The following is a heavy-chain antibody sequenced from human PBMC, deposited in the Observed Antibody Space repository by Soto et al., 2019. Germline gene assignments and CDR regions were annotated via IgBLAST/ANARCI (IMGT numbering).Heavy chain of an antibody. Sequence: TSETLSLTCTVSGGSISNYYWSWVRQPPGKGLEWMGYIYYSGSTNYNPSLKSRVTMSVDTSKNQFSLRLSSVTAADPAVYYCARGGWTNDYWGQGTLVTVSS. CDR1: GGSISNYY. D-gene: IGHD6-19*01. V-gene: IGHV4-59*01. CDR2: IYYSGST. CDR3: ARGGWTNDY. J-gene: IGHJ4*02.